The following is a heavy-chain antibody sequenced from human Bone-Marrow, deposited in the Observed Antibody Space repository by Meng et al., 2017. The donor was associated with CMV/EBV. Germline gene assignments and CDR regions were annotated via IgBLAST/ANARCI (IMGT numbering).Heavy chain of an antibody. CDR1: GGSFSGYY. D-gene: IGHD4-17*01. CDR3: ARAIYGFFDY. V-gene: IGHV4-34*01. J-gene: IGHJ4*02. Sequence: LTCAVYGGSFSGYYWSWIRQPPGKGLEWIGEINHSGSTNYNPSLKSRVTISVDTSKNQFSLKLSSATAADTAVYYCARAIYGFFDYWGQGTLVTVSS. CDR2: INHSGST.